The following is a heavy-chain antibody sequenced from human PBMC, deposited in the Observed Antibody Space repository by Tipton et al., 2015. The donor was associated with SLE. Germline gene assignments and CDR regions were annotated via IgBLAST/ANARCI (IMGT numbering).Heavy chain of an antibody. CDR2: IYYSGST. CDR1: GGSISSGGCY. V-gene: IGHV4-61*08. D-gene: IGHD6-13*01. CDR3: ARQPIAAAGTSSYFDY. Sequence: TLSLTCTVSGGSISSGGCYWSWIRQHPGKGLEWIGYIYYSGSTNYNPSLKSRVTISVDTSKNQFSLKLSSVTAADTAVYYCARQPIAAAGTSSYFDYWGQGTLVTVSS. J-gene: IGHJ4*02.